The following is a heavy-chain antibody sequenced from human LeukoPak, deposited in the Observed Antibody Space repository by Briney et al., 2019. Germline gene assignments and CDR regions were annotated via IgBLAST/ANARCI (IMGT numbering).Heavy chain of an antibody. CDR1: GGSISSYY. CDR2: IYYSGST. J-gene: IGHJ4*02. Sequence: SETLSLTCTVSGGSISSYYWSWIRQPPGKGLEWIGYIYYSGSTYYNPSLKSRVTISVDTSKNQFSLKLSSVTAADTAVYYCARESPWFGVYWGQGTLVTVSS. CDR3: ARESPWFGVY. D-gene: IGHD3-10*01. V-gene: IGHV4-59*12.